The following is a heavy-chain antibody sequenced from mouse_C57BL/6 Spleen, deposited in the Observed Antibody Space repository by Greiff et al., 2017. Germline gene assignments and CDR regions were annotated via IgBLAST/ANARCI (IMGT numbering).Heavy chain of an antibody. CDR2: IDPSDSYT. CDR3: ARWGTGRGLFDG. J-gene: IGHJ2*01. V-gene: IGHV1-69*01. Sequence: QVQLQQPGAELVMPGASVTLSCKASGYTFTSYWMHWVKQRPGQGLEWIGEIDPSDSYTNYNQKFKGKSTLTVDKSSSTAYMQLSSLTSEDSAVYYCARWGTGRGLFDGWGQGATLTVSS. CDR1: GYTFTSYW.